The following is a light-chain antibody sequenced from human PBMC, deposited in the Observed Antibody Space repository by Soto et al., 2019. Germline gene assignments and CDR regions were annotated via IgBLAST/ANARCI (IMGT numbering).Light chain of an antibody. J-gene: IGKJ5*01. CDR1: QSVSSTY. CDR2: GTS. V-gene: IGKV3-20*01. Sequence: EVVLTQSPATLSLSPGERATLSCRASQSVSSTYLAWYQQQPGHAPRLLMSGTSNRATGTPDRFSGSGSGTDFTLTISRLEPEDFAVYYCQQYGSPPITFGQGTRLEIK. CDR3: QQYGSPPIT.